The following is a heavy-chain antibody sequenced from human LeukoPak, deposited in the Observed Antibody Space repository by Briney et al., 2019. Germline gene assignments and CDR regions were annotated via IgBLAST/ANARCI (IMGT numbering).Heavy chain of an antibody. CDR2: IIPIFGTA. CDR1: GGTFSSYA. Sequence: SVKVSCKASGGTFSSYAISWVRQAPGQGLEWMGGIIPIFGTANYAQKFQGRVTITTDESTSTAYMELSSLRSEDTAVYYCARGNTKHCTNGVCYPEDFDYWGRGTLVTVSS. V-gene: IGHV1-69*05. D-gene: IGHD2-8*01. CDR3: ARGNTKHCTNGVCYPEDFDY. J-gene: IGHJ4*02.